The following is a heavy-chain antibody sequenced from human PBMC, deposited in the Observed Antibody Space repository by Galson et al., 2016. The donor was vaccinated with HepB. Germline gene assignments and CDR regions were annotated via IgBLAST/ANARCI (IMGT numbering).Heavy chain of an antibody. J-gene: IGHJ6*02. CDR3: ARDSLPLRFLGFYGMDV. V-gene: IGHV1-18*01. CDR2: ISAYNGST. CDR1: GYTFTNYG. Sequence: SVKVSCKASGYTFTNYGISWVRQAPGQGLEWMGWISAYNGSTNYAQKFQGRVTMTTDTSTSTAYMDLGSLRSDDTAVYFCARDSLPLRFLGFYGMDVWGQGTTVTVSS. D-gene: IGHD3-3*01.